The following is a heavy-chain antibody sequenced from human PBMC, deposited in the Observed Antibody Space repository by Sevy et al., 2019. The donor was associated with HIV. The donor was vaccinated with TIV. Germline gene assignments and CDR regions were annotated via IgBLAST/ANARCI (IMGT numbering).Heavy chain of an antibody. D-gene: IGHD1-1*01. V-gene: IGHV3-30-3*01. CDR3: ARDPKTMYYFDY. Sequence: GGSLRLSCAASGFTFSSYAMHWVRQAPGKGLEWVAVISYDGSNKYYADSVKGRFTISRDNSKNTLYLQMNSLRAEDTALYYWARDPKTMYYFDYWGQGTLVTVSS. CDR2: ISYDGSNK. J-gene: IGHJ4*02. CDR1: GFTFSSYA.